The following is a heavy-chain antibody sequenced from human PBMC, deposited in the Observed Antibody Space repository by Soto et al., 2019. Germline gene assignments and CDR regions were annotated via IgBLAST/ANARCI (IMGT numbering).Heavy chain of an antibody. CDR2: TYYKSKWYN. V-gene: IGHV6-1*01. D-gene: IGHD5-18*01. CDR3: ARDNGDTDMGQDAFDI. J-gene: IGHJ3*02. CDR1: GDSVSSKSAA. Sequence: PSQTLSLTCAISGDSVSSKSAAWSWIRQSPSRGLEWLGRTYYKSKWYNDYVVSVKSRITIDADTSKNQFSLQLNSVTPEDTAVYYCARDNGDTDMGQDAFDIWGQGTMVTVSS.